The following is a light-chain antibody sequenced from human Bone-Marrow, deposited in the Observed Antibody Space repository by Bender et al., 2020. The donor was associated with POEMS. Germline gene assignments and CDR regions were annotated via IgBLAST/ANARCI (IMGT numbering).Light chain of an antibody. CDR3: CSHAGGATPWV. J-gene: IGLJ3*02. V-gene: IGLV2-23*01. Sequence: QSALTQPASVSGSPGQSITISCTGTSSAVGSWYQQHPGKAPKLMIFHDTERPSGVSNRFSGSRSGNTASLTISGVQAEDEADYYCCSHAGGATPWVFGGGTKLTVL. CDR1: SSAVG. CDR2: HDT.